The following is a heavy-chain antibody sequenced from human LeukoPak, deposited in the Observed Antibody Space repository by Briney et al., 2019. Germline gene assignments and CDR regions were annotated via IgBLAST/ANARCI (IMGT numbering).Heavy chain of an antibody. D-gene: IGHD3-22*01. V-gene: IGHV1-8*01. J-gene: IGHJ3*02. CDR2: MNPNSGNT. CDR3: ARGRYYDSSGYDAFDI. Sequence: ASVKVSCKASGYTFISYDINWVRQATGQGLEWMGWMNPNSGNTGYAQKFQGRVTMTRNTSISTAYMELSSLRSEDTAVYYCARGRYYDSSGYDAFDIWGQGTMVTVSS. CDR1: GYTFISYD.